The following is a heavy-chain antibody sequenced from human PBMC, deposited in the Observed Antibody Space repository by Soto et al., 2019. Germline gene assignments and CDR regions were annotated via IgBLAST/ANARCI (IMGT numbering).Heavy chain of an antibody. D-gene: IGHD2-15*01. V-gene: IGHV4-31*03. CDR1: GGSISSGGYY. Sequence: SETLSLTCTVSGGSISSGGYYWSWIRQHPGKGLEWIGYIYYSGSTYYNPSLKSRVTISVDTSKNQFSLKLSSVTAADTAVYYCARGGGYCSGGSCSLNWFDPWGQGTLVTVSS. J-gene: IGHJ5*02. CDR2: IYYSGST. CDR3: ARGGGYCSGGSCSLNWFDP.